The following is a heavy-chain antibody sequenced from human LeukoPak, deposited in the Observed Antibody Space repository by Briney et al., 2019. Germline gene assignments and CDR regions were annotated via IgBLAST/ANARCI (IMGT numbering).Heavy chain of an antibody. CDR3: ARVTGIAVAGTLD. D-gene: IGHD6-19*01. CDR2: IIPIFVTA. Sequence: GASVKVSCKASGGTFSSYAISWVRQAPGQGLEWMGGIIPIFVTASYAQKCQRRVTTTADEPTSTAYMELSSLRSEDTAVYYCARVTGIAVAGTLDWGQGTLVTVSS. J-gene: IGHJ4*02. CDR1: GGTFSSYA. V-gene: IGHV1-69*13.